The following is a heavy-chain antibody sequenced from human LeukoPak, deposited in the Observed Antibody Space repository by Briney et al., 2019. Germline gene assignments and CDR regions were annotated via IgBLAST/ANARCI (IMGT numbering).Heavy chain of an antibody. V-gene: IGHV1-2*02. D-gene: IGHD5-12*01. J-gene: IGHJ4*02. Sequence: GSSVKVSCKASGGTFNSYAISWVRQAPGQGLEWMGWINPNSGGTNYAQKFQGRVTMTRDTSISTAYMELSRLRSDDTAVYYCARGYSGYDRFDYWGQGTLVTVSS. CDR3: ARGYSGYDRFDY. CDR1: GGTFNSYA. CDR2: INPNSGGT.